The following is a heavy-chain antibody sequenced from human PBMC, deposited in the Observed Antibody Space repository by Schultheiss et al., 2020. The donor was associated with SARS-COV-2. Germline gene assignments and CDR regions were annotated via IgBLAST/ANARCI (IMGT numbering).Heavy chain of an antibody. CDR2: IIPIFGTA. CDR3: ARSMIEYYSYAMDV. CDR1: GGTFSSYA. J-gene: IGHJ6*02. V-gene: IGHV1-69*13. Sequence: SVKVSCKASGGTFSSYAISWVRQAPGQGLEWMGGIIPIFGTANYAQKFQGRVTITADESTSTAYMELRSLRSDDTAVYYCARSMIEYYSYAMDVWGQGTTVTVSS. D-gene: IGHD2-21*01.